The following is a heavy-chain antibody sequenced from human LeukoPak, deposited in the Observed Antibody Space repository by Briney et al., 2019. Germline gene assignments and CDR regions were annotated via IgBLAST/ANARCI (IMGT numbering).Heavy chain of an antibody. J-gene: IGHJ4*02. D-gene: IGHD4-23*01. Sequence: GGSLRLSCAASGFTVSSNYMSWVRQAPGKGLEWVSVIYSGGSTYYADSVKGRFTISGDNSKNTLYLQMNSLRAEDTAVYYCARDQNYGGPLLHYWGQGTLVTVSS. CDR2: IYSGGST. CDR1: GFTVSSNY. CDR3: ARDQNYGGPLLHY. V-gene: IGHV3-53*01.